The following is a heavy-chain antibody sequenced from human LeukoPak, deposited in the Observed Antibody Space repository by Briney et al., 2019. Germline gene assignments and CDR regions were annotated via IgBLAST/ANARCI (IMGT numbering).Heavy chain of an antibody. Sequence: PGGSLRLSCAASGFTFDDYAMHWVRQAPGKGLEWVSLISWDGDNTYYADSVKGRFTISRDNSKNSLYLQMNCLRAEDTALYYCAKDIIGGRWWGYFDYWGQGTLVTVSS. V-gene: IGHV3-43D*03. D-gene: IGHD1-26*01. CDR2: ISWDGDNT. CDR3: AKDIIGGRWWGYFDY. CDR1: GFTFDDYA. J-gene: IGHJ4*02.